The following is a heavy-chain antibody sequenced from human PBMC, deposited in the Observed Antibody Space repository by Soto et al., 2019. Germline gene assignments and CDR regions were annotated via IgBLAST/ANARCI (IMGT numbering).Heavy chain of an antibody. CDR2: ISGSGSNP. Sequence: EVQVLESGGGLVQPGGSLRLSCAASGFTFSSYAMSWVRQAPGQGLEWVSAISGSGSNPYYADSVKGRFTISRDNSKNTLYLQMNSLRAEDPALYYCAKTASMTIRDGFAHWGQGTLVTVSS. D-gene: IGHD3-3*01. V-gene: IGHV3-23*01. J-gene: IGHJ4*02. CDR3: AKTASMTIRDGFAH. CDR1: GFTFSSYA.